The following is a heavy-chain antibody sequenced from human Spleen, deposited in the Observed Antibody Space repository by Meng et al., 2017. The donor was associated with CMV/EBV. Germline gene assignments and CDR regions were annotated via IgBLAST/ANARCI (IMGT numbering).Heavy chain of an antibody. D-gene: IGHD2-2*01. J-gene: IGHJ6*02. CDR1: GYTFTSYY. V-gene: IGHV1-46*01. CDR3: ARGGGHCSSTSCFTSSGYYYGMDV. Sequence: ASVKVSCKASGYTFTSYYMHWVRQAPGQGLEWMGIINPSGGSTSYAQKFQGRVTMTRDMSTSTVYMELSSLRSEDTAVYYCARGGGHCSSTSCFTSSGYYYGMDVWGQGTTVTVSS. CDR2: INPSGGST.